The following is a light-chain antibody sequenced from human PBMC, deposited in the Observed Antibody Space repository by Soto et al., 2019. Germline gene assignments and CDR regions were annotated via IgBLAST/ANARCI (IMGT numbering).Light chain of an antibody. Sequence: EVVLTKFPGTLSLTPGERATLSCRASQSVTSSSLAWYQQKPGQAPRLLVYGTSRRATGIPDRFSGSGSGTDFTLTISRLEPQDFAMYYCHQYGSSPLTFGGGTKVEIK. CDR3: HQYGSSPLT. CDR2: GTS. V-gene: IGKV3-20*01. CDR1: QSVTSSS. J-gene: IGKJ4*01.